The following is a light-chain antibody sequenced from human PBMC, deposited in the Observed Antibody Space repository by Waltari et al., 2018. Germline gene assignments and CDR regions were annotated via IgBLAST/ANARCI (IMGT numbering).Light chain of an antibody. CDR3: LQHYTYPPT. CDR2: AVS. CDR1: QDIGNY. Sequence: RVAITCRASQDIGNYLAWFQQKPGTVPKRLIYAVSSLESGVPSRFSGSDSGTEFTLTINRLQPEDLATYFCLQHYTYPPTFGQVTRLEI. V-gene: IGKV1-17*03. J-gene: IGKJ5*01.